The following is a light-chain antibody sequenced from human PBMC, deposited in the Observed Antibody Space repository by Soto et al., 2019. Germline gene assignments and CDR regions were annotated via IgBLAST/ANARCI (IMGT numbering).Light chain of an antibody. J-gene: IGLJ2*01. CDR2: LNSDGSH. CDR3: QTWGTGVV. V-gene: IGLV4-69*01. Sequence: QPVLTQSPSASASLGASVKLTCTLSSGHSSYAIAWHQQQPEKGPRYLMKLNSDGSHSKGDGIPDRFSGCSSGAERYLTISSLQSEDEADYYCQTWGTGVVFGGGTKLTVL. CDR1: SGHSSYA.